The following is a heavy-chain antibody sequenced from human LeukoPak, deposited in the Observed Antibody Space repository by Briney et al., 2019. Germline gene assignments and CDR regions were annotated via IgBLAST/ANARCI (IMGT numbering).Heavy chain of an antibody. CDR1: GFTFSSYW. D-gene: IGHD6-6*01. CDR3: AKGLFEFSSLDDALDI. J-gene: IGHJ3*02. Sequence: PGGSLRLSCAASGFTFSSYWMSWVRQAPGRGLEWVANIKQDGSKKYYVDSVKGRFTISRDNAKNTLYLQMISLRAEDTAVYYCAKGLFEFSSLDDALDIWGQGTMVTVSS. V-gene: IGHV3-7*01. CDR2: IKQDGSKK.